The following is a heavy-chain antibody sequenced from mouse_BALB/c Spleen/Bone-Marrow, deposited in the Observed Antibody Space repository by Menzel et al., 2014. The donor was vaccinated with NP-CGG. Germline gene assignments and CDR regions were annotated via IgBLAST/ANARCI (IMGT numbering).Heavy chain of an antibody. CDR2: INPYNGVI. V-gene: IGHV1-18*01. J-gene: IGHJ4*01. D-gene: IGHD1-1*01. CDR1: GYSFTGYT. Sequence: VHVKQSGPELVKPGASMKISCKASGYSFTGYTMNWVKQSHGKNLEWIGLINPYNGVINYNQKFKGKATFTVDKSSSTAYVELLSLTSEDSAVYYCARFYYGSNYAMDYWGQGTSVTVSS. CDR3: ARFYYGSNYAMDY.